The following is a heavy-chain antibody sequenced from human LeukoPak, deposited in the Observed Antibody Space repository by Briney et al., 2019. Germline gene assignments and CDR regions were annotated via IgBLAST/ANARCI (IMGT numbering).Heavy chain of an antibody. Sequence: PGGSLRLSCAASGFTFSSFSMHWVRQAPGKGLESVSAISSNGGSTHYANSEKGRFTISRDNSKNTLYLQMGSLRAEDMAVYYCAREYYGGYVDYWGQGNLVTVSS. D-gene: IGHD3-10*01. J-gene: IGHJ4*02. CDR2: ISSNGGST. CDR1: GFTFSSFS. V-gene: IGHV3-64*01. CDR3: AREYYGGYVDY.